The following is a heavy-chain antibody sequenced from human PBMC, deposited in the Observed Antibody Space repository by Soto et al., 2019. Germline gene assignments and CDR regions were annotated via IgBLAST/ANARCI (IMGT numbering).Heavy chain of an antibody. CDR3: AREKGYISGPKNFDY. D-gene: IGHD5-12*01. Sequence: LSLTCTVSGASISSGDYFWSWIRRSPGKGLEWIGYIYDSGSSYYNPSLQSRVTMSVDTSKNQFSLKPSSVTAADTAVYYCAREKGYISGPKNFDYWGQGTLVTVSS. V-gene: IGHV4-30-4*01. CDR2: IYDSGSS. CDR1: GASISSGDYF. J-gene: IGHJ4*02.